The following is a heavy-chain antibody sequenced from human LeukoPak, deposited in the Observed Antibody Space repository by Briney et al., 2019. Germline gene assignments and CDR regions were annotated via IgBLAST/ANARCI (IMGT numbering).Heavy chain of an antibody. CDR2: ISHDGSNK. D-gene: IGHD1-26*01. V-gene: IGHV3-30*18. Sequence: GKSLRLSCTISAFIFSSYGIHWVRQAPGKGLEWVALISHDGSNKHYGDSVKGRFTISRDNSKNTVYLQMSSLSPEDTAVYHCVKDSSKWEGDWYFDLWGRGTLVTVSS. CDR1: AFIFSSYG. CDR3: VKDSSKWEGDWYFDL. J-gene: IGHJ2*01.